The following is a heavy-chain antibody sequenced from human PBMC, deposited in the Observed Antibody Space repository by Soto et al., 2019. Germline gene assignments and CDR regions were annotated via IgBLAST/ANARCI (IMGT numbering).Heavy chain of an antibody. CDR1: GYTFTSYD. Sequence: QVQLVQSGAEVKKPGASVKVSCKASGYTFTSYDINWVRQATEQGLEWMGWMNPNSGSTAYAQKFQGRVTMIRNTSISTADMELSSLRSEDTAVYYCARERGAFDIWGQGTMVTVSS. CDR3: ARERGAFDI. V-gene: IGHV1-8*01. J-gene: IGHJ3*02. CDR2: MNPNSGST.